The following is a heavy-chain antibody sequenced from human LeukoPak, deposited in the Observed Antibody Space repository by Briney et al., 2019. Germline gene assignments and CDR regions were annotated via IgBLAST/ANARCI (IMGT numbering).Heavy chain of an antibody. Sequence: PSETLSLTCTVSGDSFSSSTNSWGWVRQPPGKGLEWIGSVYYSVTTYYNPSLKSRVTISKDTSMDHFSLKLSSVTAADTAIHYCARRRIAASDYWGQGTLVTVSS. D-gene: IGHD6-13*01. CDR3: ARRRIAASDY. CDR1: GDSFSSSTNS. CDR2: VYYSVTT. V-gene: IGHV4-39*02. J-gene: IGHJ4*02.